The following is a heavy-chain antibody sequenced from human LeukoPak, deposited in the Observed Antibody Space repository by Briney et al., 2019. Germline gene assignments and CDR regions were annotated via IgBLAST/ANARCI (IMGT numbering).Heavy chain of an antibody. CDR2: ISSSSSYI. Sequence: GGSLRLSCADSGLTLNTYSMNWVRQAPGKGLEWVSSISSSSSYIYYADSVKGRFTISRDNAKNSLYLQMNSLRADDTAVYYCARPARDYNGIFDYWGQGTLVTVSS. J-gene: IGHJ4*02. CDR3: ARPARDYNGIFDY. D-gene: IGHD4-11*01. CDR1: GLTLNTYS. V-gene: IGHV3-21*01.